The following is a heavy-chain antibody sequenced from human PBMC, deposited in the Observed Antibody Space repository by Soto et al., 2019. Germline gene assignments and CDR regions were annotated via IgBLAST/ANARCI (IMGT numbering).Heavy chain of an antibody. CDR1: GGSISIGDYS. J-gene: IGHJ5*02. CDR2: IYHTGST. CDR3: ARGYCSGGSCFWFDP. V-gene: IGHV4-30-2*01. Sequence: PSETLSLTCAVSGGSISIGDYSWTWIRQPPGKGLEWIGYIYHTGSTYYNPSLKSRVTISVDRSKNQFSLKLTSVTAADTAVYYCARGYCSGGSCFWFDPWXQGTLVTVSS. D-gene: IGHD2-15*01.